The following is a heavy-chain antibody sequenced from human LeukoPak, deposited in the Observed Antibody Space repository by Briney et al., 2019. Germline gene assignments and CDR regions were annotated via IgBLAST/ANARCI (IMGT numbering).Heavy chain of an antibody. CDR1: GGTFISYA. V-gene: IGHV1-69*05. CDR3: ARGYTLNHYYGSGSSLDY. D-gene: IGHD3-10*01. J-gene: IGHJ4*02. Sequence: GASVKVSCKASGGTFISYAISWVRQAPGQGLEWMGGIIPIFGTANYAQKFQGRVTITTDESTSTAYMELSSLRSEDTAVYYCARGYTLNHYYGSGSSLDYWGQGTLVTVSS. CDR2: IIPIFGTA.